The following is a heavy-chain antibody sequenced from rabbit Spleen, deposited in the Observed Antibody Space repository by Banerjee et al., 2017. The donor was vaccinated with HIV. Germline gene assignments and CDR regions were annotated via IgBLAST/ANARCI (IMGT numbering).Heavy chain of an antibody. D-gene: IGHD1-1*01. CDR2: IDTGSSGFT. Sequence: QEQLVESGGGLVQPEGSLTLTCTASGISFSAYNFMCWVRQAPGKGLEWIACIDTGSSGFTYFATWAKGRFTCSKTSSTTVTLQMTRLTAADTATYFCARDTSSSFSSYGMDLWGPGTLVTVS. CDR1: GISFSAYNF. J-gene: IGHJ6*01. V-gene: IGHV1S45*01. CDR3: ARDTSSSFSSYGMDL.